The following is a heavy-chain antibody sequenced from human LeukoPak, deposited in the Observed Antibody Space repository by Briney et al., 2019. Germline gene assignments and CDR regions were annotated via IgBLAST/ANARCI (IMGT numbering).Heavy chain of an antibody. J-gene: IGHJ6*02. V-gene: IGHV3-74*01. CDR2: INNDGGST. CDR3: TRVDYYYNGMDV. CDR1: GFAFSSYW. Sequence: GGSLRLSCAASGFAFSSYWMHWVRHVPEKGLVWASRINNDGGSTSYADPVKGRFTISRDNAKNTLFLQMNSLRAEDTGVYYCTRVDYYYNGMDVWGQGTTVTVSS.